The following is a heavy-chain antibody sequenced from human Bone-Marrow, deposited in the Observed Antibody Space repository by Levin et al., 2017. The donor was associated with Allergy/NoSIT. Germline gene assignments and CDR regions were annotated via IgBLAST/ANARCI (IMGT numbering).Heavy chain of an antibody. Sequence: ASVKVSCKVSGYIFTELSIHWVRQGPGKGLEWMGGFDPESGETLYAQNFQVRVTMTEVTSTDTAFMELSGLRSEDTAVYFCAAGLISGSGSYFCFWGQGTLVTVSS. CDR3: AAGLISGSGSYFCF. J-gene: IGHJ4*02. D-gene: IGHD3-10*01. CDR2: FDPESGET. V-gene: IGHV1-24*01. CDR1: GYIFTELS.